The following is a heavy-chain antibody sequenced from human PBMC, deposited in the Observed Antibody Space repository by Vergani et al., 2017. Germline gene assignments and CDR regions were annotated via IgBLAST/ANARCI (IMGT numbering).Heavy chain of an antibody. Sequence: QVQLQQWGGGLLKPSETLSLTCVVNGGSFTSYHWTWIRQSPGEGLEWVGDIDHTGRPDYNPSLKSRLTMSVDKSRNQFSLTLNSVTATDTAIYFCARVNTETNGHLYYYYYMDGWGQAAAVSVS. V-gene: IGHV4-34*01. J-gene: IGHJ6*03. CDR3: ARVNTETNGHLYYYYYMDG. D-gene: IGHD4-11*01. CDR1: GGSFTSYH. CDR2: IDHTGRP.